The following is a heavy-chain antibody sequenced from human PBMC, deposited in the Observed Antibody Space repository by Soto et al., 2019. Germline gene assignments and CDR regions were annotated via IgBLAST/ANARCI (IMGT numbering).Heavy chain of an antibody. CDR1: GYTFTSYY. CDR2: INPSGGST. J-gene: IGHJ6*02. Sequence: QVQLVQSGAEVKKPGASVKVSCKASGYTFTSYYMHWVRQAPGQGLEWMGIINPSGGSTSYAQKFQGRVTMTRDTSKSTVYMELSSLRAEDTAVYYCAREGRDGYNLHYYGMDVWGQGTTVTVSS. V-gene: IGHV1-46*01. D-gene: IGHD5-12*01. CDR3: AREGRDGYNLHYYGMDV.